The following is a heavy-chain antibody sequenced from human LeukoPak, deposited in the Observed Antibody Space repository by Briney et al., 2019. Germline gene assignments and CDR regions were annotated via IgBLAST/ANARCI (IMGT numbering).Heavy chain of an antibody. D-gene: IGHD5-18*01. CDR1: GYTFNYYG. Sequence: ASVTVSCKASGYTFNYYGINWVRQAPGQGLEWMGWISAYNGNTNYAQNLQGRATMTSDTSTSTAYMELRSLRSDDTALYYCARGGYSYGYMGYSDYWGQGTLVTVSS. CDR3: ARGGYSYGYMGYSDY. J-gene: IGHJ4*02. V-gene: IGHV1-18*01. CDR2: ISAYNGNT.